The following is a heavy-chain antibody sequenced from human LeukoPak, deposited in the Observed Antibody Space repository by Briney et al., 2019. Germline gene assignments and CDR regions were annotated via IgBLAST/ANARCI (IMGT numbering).Heavy chain of an antibody. V-gene: IGHV3-48*04. CDR3: ARDRGGSYSAIDY. Sequence: GGSLRLSCAASGFTFSSYSMNWVRQAPGKGLEWVSFISSSSSTIYHADSVKGRFTISRDNAKNSLYLQMNSLRAEDAAVYYCARDRGGSYSAIDYWGQGTLVTVSS. CDR1: GFTFSSYS. D-gene: IGHD1-26*01. CDR2: ISSSSSTI. J-gene: IGHJ4*02.